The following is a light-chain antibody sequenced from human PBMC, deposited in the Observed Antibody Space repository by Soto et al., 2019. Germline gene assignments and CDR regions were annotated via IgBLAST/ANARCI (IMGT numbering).Light chain of an antibody. CDR1: QNIRSN. Sequence: EIVMTQSPATLSVSPGERATLSCRASQNIRSNLAWYQQIPGQAPRLLIHGASTRATGIPARFSGSGSGTEFTLTISGLQSEDYAVYYCQQYNNWPPWTCGQGTKVVI. J-gene: IGKJ1*01. CDR2: GAS. V-gene: IGKV3-15*01. CDR3: QQYNNWPPWT.